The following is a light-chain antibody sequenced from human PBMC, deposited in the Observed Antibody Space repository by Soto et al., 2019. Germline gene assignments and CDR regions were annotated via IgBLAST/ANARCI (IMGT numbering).Light chain of an antibody. V-gene: IGKV1-33*01. CDR3: QQYDNLPPTWT. CDR1: QDINNY. J-gene: IGKJ1*01. Sequence: DIQMTQSPSSLSASVEDRVTITCQASQDINNYLNWYQQKPGKAPKLLIYDASNLETGVPSRFSGSGSGTDFTFTISSLQPEDIATYYCQQYDNLPPTWTFGQGTKVDI. CDR2: DAS.